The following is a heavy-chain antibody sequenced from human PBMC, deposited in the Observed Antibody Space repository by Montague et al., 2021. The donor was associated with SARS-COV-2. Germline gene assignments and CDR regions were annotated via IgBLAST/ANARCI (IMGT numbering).Heavy chain of an antibody. D-gene: IGHD3-3*01. Sequence: SETLSLTCTVSGGSISSYYWSWIRQPPGKGLEWIGYIYYGGSTNYNPSLKGGVTISVDTSKNQFSLKLSSVTAADTAVYYCARVSRITIFGVVGWFDPGGQGTRVTVSS. CDR1: GGSISSYY. CDR2: IYYGGST. CDR3: ARVSRITIFGVVGWFDP. V-gene: IGHV4-59*01. J-gene: IGHJ5*02.